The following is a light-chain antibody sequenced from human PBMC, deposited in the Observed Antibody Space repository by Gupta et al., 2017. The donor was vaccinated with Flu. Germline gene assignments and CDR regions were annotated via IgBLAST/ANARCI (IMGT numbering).Light chain of an antibody. CDR2: DAS. CDR1: QSVSSL. Sequence: EIVLTQSPATLSLSPGETATLSCRASQSVSSLLAWYQQKPGQAPRLLIYDASNRAAGIPDRFSGSGSGTDFTLTSSRREPEDFAVYYWLQRSNSYTFGQGTKLEIK. V-gene: IGKV3-11*01. J-gene: IGKJ2*01. CDR3: LQRSNSYT.